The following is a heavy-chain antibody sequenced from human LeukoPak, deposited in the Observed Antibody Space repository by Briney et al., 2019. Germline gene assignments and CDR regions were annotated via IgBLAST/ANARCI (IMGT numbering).Heavy chain of an antibody. D-gene: IGHD6-6*01. CDR1: GGSFSGYY. Sequence: SETLSLTCAVYGGSFSGYYWSWIRQPPGKGLEWIGGINHSGSTNYNPSLKSRVTISVDTSKNQFSLKLSSVTAAHTAVYYCARGGIAARPYYYYYMDVWGKGTTVTVSS. CDR3: ARGGIAARPYYYYYMDV. V-gene: IGHV4-34*01. J-gene: IGHJ6*03. CDR2: INHSGST.